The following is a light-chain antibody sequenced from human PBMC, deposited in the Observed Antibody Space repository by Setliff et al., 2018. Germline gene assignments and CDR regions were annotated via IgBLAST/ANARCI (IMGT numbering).Light chain of an antibody. CDR1: SSDVGSYDL. Sequence: QSVLTQPASVSGSPGQSITISCSGTSSDVGSYDLVSWYQQRPGKAPKLIIYAVSDRPSGVSNRFSGSKSGNTASLTISGLQTEDEADYYCNAYTSGSTYVFGTGTKGTV. J-gene: IGLJ1*01. CDR2: AVS. V-gene: IGLV2-14*03. CDR3: NAYTSGSTYV.